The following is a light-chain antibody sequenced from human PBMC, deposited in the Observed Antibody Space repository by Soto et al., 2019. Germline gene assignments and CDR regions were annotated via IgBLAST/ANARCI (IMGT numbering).Light chain of an antibody. J-gene: IGKJ2*01. CDR1: QGIASI. CDR3: QQLNSYPYT. V-gene: IGKV1-9*01. CDR2: SAT. Sequence: DLPLTQSPSFLAASVGDRVTITCRASQGIASILAWYQQKPGKAPKLLIYSATTLQTGVSSRFSGSRSGPEFTLTISSLQPEDFATYYCQQLNSYPYTFAQGTKLEIK.